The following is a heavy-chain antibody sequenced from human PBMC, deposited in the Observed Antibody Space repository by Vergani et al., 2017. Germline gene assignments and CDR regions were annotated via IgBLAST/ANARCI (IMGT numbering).Heavy chain of an antibody. CDR1: GGSISSGSYY. V-gene: IGHV4-61*02. CDR2: FYTGGGT. Sequence: QVQLQESGPGLVRPSQTLSLTCTVSGGSISSGSYYWSWFRQPAGTGLEWIGRFYTGGGTSYNPSLKSRVTISLDTSKNQFSLQLSSVTAADTAVYYCARDPLYSTTWPFLLLDMDVWGQGTTVTVSS. J-gene: IGHJ6*02. CDR3: ARDPLYSTTWPFLLLDMDV. D-gene: IGHD6-13*01.